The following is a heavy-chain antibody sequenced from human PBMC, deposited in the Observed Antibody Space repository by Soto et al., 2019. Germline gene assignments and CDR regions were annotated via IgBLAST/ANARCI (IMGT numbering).Heavy chain of an antibody. CDR2: ISGYNGNT. CDR1: GYSFTTYG. V-gene: IGHV1-18*01. CDR3: ARDTYYYHRSGPAPLEY. Sequence: QIQLVQSGTEVKRSGASVKVSCKTSGYSFTTYGLSWVRQAPGRGLEWVGWISGYNGNTNYAQKFQGTVILTTDTPTTTGYMEIKSLSSDDTAVYYCARDTYYYHRSGPAPLEYCGQGTHVTVSS. J-gene: IGHJ4*02. D-gene: IGHD3-22*01.